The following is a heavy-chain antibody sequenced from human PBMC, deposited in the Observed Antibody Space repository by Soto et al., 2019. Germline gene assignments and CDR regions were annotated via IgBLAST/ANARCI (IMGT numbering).Heavy chain of an antibody. D-gene: IGHD6-6*01. V-gene: IGHV3-64*01. CDR2: ISSNGAGT. CDR3: ARRARPDFYYMDV. CDR1: GFTLSGYA. J-gene: IGHJ6*03. Sequence: EVQLAESGGGLAQPGGSLRLSCAASGFTLSGYAMDWVRQAPGKGLEYVSGISSNGAGTYYANSVQGRFTISRDNSKNTVYLQMGSLRPEDMVVYYCARRARPDFYYMDVWGKGTTVTVSS.